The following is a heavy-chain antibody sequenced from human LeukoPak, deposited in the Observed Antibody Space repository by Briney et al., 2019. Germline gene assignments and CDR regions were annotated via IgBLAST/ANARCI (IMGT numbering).Heavy chain of an antibody. D-gene: IGHD6-19*01. CDR3: AKDQIMAVAGIGPVY. CDR2: ISGSGAST. CDR1: GFTFSSYA. V-gene: IGHV3-23*01. Sequence: GGSLRLSCAASGFTFSSYAMSWVRQAPGKGLEWVSVISGSGASTSYADSVKGRSTIARDNSKNTLYLQMNSLRAEDTAVYYCAKDQIMAVAGIGPVYWGQGTLVTVSS. J-gene: IGHJ4*02.